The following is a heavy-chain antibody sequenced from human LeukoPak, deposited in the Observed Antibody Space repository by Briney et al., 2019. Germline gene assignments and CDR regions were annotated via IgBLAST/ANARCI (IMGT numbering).Heavy chain of an antibody. CDR2: IYSGGST. Sequence: PGGSLRLSCAASGFTVSSNYMSWVRQAPGKGLEWVSVIYSGGSTYYADSVKGRFTISRDNSKNTLYLQMNSLRAEDTAVYYCARVTNYYDTIRDDYDTIRDDYWGQGTLVTVSS. CDR3: ARVTNYYDTIRDDYDTIRDDY. CDR1: GFTVSSNY. J-gene: IGHJ4*02. V-gene: IGHV3-66*01. D-gene: IGHD3-22*01.